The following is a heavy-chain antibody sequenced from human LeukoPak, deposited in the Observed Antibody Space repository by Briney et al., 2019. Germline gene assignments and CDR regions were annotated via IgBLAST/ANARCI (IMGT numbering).Heavy chain of an antibody. CDR3: AEYSSSSIDY. J-gene: IGHJ4*02. V-gene: IGHV4-59*12. Sequence: KASETLSLTCTVSGGSISSYYWSWIRQPPGKGLEWIGYIYYSGSTYYNPSLKSRVTISVDTSKNQFSLKLSSVTAADTAVYYCAEYSSSSIDYWGQGTLVTVSS. D-gene: IGHD6-6*01. CDR2: IYYSGST. CDR1: GGSISSYY.